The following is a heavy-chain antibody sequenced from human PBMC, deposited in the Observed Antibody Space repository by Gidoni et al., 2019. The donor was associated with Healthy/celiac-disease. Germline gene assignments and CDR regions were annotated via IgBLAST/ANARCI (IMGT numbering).Heavy chain of an antibody. D-gene: IGHD6-19*01. V-gene: IGHV3-73*02. CDR3: TRHGGGGSSGWSLLGMDV. CDR2: IRSKANSYAT. Sequence: EVQLVESGGGLVQPGGSLKLSCAASGFTFSGSAMHWVRQASGKGLEWVGRIRSKANSYATAYAASVKGRFTISRDDSKNTAYLQMNSLKTEDTAVYYCTRHGGGGSSGWSLLGMDVWGQGTTVTVSS. CDR1: GFTFSGSA. J-gene: IGHJ6*02.